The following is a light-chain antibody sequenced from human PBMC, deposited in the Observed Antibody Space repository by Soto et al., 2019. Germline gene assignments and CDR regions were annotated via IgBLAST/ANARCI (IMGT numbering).Light chain of an antibody. CDR1: QSITNNY. V-gene: IGKV3-20*01. J-gene: IGKJ5*01. Sequence: EIVLTQSPGTLSLSPGERATISCRASQSITNNYLAWYQQKPGQAPRLLIYVASSRAAGMPDRFSGSDSGTDFSPTISRLELEDFAVYYCQIYGSSPPITFGQGTRPEIK. CDR3: QIYGSSPPIT. CDR2: VAS.